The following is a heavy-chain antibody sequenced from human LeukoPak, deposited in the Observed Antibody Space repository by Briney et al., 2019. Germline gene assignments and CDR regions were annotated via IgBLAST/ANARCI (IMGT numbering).Heavy chain of an antibody. CDR1: GFTFSSYA. J-gene: IGHJ4*02. V-gene: IGHV3-30-3*01. CDR3: ARPGPYSSSYWSYFDY. CDR2: ISYDGSNK. D-gene: IGHD6-13*01. Sequence: AGRSLRLSCAASGFTFSSYATHWVRQAPGKGLEWVAVISYDGSNKYYADSVKGRFTISRDNSKNTLYLQMNSLRAEDTAVYYCARPGPYSSSYWSYFDYWGQGTLVTVSS.